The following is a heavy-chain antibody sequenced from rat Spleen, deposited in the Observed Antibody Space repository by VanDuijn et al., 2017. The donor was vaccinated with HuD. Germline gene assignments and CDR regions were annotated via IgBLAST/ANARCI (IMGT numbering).Heavy chain of an antibody. CDR2: ISTGGADT. CDR3: ARLGGLRNWFAY. Sequence: EVRLVESGGGLVQPGRSLKLSCAASGFTFSDFDMAWVRQAPTKGLEWVASISTGGADTYYRDSVKGRFTISRDDEESTLYLQMDSLRSEDTATYFCARLGGLRNWFAYWGQGTLVTVSS. J-gene: IGHJ3*01. V-gene: IGHV5S23*01. D-gene: IGHD4-3*01. CDR1: GFTFSDFD.